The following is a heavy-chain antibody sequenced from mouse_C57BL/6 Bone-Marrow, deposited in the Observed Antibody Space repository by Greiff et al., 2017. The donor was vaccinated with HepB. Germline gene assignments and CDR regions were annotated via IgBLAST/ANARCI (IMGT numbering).Heavy chain of an antibody. CDR1: GFTFSDYG. J-gene: IGHJ4*01. CDR3: ARMPYYAMDY. Sequence: EVKLVESGGGLVKPGGSLKLSCAASGFTFSDYGMHWVRQAPEKGLEWVAYISSGSSTIYYADTVKGRFTISRDNAKNTLFLQMTSLRSEDTAMYYCARMPYYAMDYWGQGTSVTVSS. V-gene: IGHV5-17*01. CDR2: ISSGSSTI.